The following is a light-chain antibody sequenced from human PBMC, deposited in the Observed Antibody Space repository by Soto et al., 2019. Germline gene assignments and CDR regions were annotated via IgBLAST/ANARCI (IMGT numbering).Light chain of an antibody. CDR2: DVS. J-gene: IGLJ1*01. CDR1: SSDVGGYNY. Sequence: QSVLTQPASVSGSPGQSITISCTGTSSDVGGYNYVSWYQQHPGKAPKLMIYDVSNRPSGVSNRFSGSKSGNTAPLTISGLQAEDEADYYCSSYTSSSTYNYVFGTGTRSPS. CDR3: SSYTSSSTYNYV. V-gene: IGLV2-14*01.